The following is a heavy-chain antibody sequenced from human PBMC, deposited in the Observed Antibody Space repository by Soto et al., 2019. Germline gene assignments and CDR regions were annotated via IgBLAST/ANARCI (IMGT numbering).Heavy chain of an antibody. D-gene: IGHD3-22*01. CDR3: ARWDITMIVVVNRRAFDY. V-gene: IGHV3-30-3*01. J-gene: IGHJ4*02. Sequence: QVQLVESGGGVVQHGRSLRLSCAASGFTFSSYAMHWVRQAPGKGLEWVAVISYDGSNKYYADSVKGRFTISRDNSKKTLYLQMNSPRAEDTAVYYCARWDITMIVVVNRRAFDYWGQGTLVTVAA. CDR2: ISYDGSNK. CDR1: GFTFSSYA.